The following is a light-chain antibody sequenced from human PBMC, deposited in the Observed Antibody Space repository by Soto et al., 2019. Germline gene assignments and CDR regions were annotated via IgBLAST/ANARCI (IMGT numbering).Light chain of an antibody. V-gene: IGKV1-39*01. J-gene: IGKJ5*01. CDR3: QQSYSTPPIT. Sequence: DIQMTQSPSTLSSSVGDRVTITCRASQSASTFLAWYQQKPGKAPKLPIYAASSLQSGVPSRFSGSGSGTDFTLTISSLQPEDFATYYCQQSYSTPPITFGQGTRLEI. CDR2: AAS. CDR1: QSASTF.